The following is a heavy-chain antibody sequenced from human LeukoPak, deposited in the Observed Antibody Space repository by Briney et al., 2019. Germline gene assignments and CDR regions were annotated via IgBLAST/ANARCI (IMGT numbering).Heavy chain of an antibody. V-gene: IGHV3-53*01. Sequence: GGSLRLSCAASGFTASSNYMSWVRQAPGKGLEWVSVIYAGGSTNYADSVKGRFTISRDNSKNTPYLQINSLRDEDTAVYYCARGGATYGFILAFWGQGTLVTVSS. CDR3: ARGGATYGFILAF. D-gene: IGHD4-17*01. J-gene: IGHJ4*02. CDR2: IYAGGST. CDR1: GFTASSNY.